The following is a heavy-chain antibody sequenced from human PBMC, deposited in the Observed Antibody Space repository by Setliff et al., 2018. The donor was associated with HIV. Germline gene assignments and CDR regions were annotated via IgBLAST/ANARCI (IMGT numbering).Heavy chain of an antibody. J-gene: IGHJ4*02. D-gene: IGHD3-22*01. CDR2: ISGYSGDT. V-gene: IGHV1-18*01. CDR3: ARERWPDYHDSSGYYDY. Sequence: ASVKVSCKASGYTFTSYGISWVRQAPGQGLVWMGWISGYSGDTIYAQKFHGRVTMTTDTSTSTAYMELRSLRSDDTAVYYCARERWPDYHDSSGYYDYWGQGTLVTVSS. CDR1: GYTFTSYG.